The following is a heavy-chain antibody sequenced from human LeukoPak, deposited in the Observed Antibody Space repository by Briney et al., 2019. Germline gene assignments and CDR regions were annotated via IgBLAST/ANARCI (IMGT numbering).Heavy chain of an antibody. CDR3: AKAYDSSPAEY. V-gene: IGHV3-23*01. CDR2: ITSGGNT. J-gene: IGHJ4*02. Sequence: GGSLRLSCAGSGFTFSSSGMSWVRQAPGQGLEWVSGITSGGNTYYVDSVKGRFTVSRDNSKNTLFLQMNSLRAEDTALYYCAKAYDSSPAEYWGQGTLVTVSS. D-gene: IGHD3-22*01. CDR1: GFTFSSSG.